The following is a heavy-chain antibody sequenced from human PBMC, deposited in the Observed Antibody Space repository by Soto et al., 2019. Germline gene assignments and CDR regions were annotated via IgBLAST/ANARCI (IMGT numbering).Heavy chain of an antibody. J-gene: IGHJ4*02. CDR1: GFTFSSYA. Sequence: GGSLRLSCAASGFTFSSYAMSWVRQAPGKGLEWVSAISGSGGSTYYAESVKGRFTISRDNSKNTLYLQMNSLRAEDTAVYYCVPGMVRGVRNWGQGTLGTVAS. D-gene: IGHD3-10*01. CDR3: VPGMVRGVRN. V-gene: IGHV3-23*01. CDR2: ISGSGGST.